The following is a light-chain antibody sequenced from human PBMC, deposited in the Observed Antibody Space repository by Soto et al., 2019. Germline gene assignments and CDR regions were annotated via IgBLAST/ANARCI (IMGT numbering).Light chain of an antibody. Sequence: QSVLTQPASVAGSPGQSITISCTGTSNDLGGYNYVSWYQHDPGKAPKLMIYEVSDRPSGVSNRFSGSKSGNTASLTISGLQAEDEADYYCSSYTGSNIRYVFGTGTKVTVL. CDR2: EVS. CDR3: SSYTGSNIRYV. J-gene: IGLJ1*01. CDR1: SNDLGGYNY. V-gene: IGLV2-14*01.